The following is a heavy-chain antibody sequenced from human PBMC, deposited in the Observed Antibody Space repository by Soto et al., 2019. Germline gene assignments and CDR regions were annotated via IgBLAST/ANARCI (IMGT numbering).Heavy chain of an antibody. CDR2: ISAYNGST. V-gene: IGHV1-18*01. CDR1: GYTFTSYG. J-gene: IGHJ4*02. D-gene: IGHD5-12*01. Sequence: ASVKVSCKASGYTFTSYGISWVRQAPGQGLEWMGWISAYNGSTSYAQKFQGRVTITRDTSTSTVYMELSSLRSEDTAVYYCTRRDGYNPVDYWGQGTLVTVSS. CDR3: TRRDGYNPVDY.